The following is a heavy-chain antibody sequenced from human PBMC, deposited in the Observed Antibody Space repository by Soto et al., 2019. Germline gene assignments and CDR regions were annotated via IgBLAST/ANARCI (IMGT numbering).Heavy chain of an antibody. J-gene: IGHJ4*02. Sequence: EVQLLESGGGLVQPGGSLRLSCAASGFTFSSYAMSWVRQAPGKGLEWVSAISGSGGSTYYADSVKGRFTISRDNSKNTLYLQMNSLRAEDTAVYYCAKAHPYYYDSSGYCFDYCGQGTLVTVSS. CDR2: ISGSGGST. D-gene: IGHD3-22*01. V-gene: IGHV3-23*01. CDR3: AKAHPYYYDSSGYCFDY. CDR1: GFTFSSYA.